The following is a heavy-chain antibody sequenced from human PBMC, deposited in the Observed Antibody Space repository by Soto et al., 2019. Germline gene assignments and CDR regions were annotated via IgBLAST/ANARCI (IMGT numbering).Heavy chain of an antibody. V-gene: IGHV1-18*04. J-gene: IGHJ4*02. CDR1: GYTLTSYG. CDR3: ARDRPGYFDWLLPSYYFDY. CDR2: ISAYDGNT. Sequence: ASVTVSCKASGYTLTSYGISWVRQAPGQRLEWMGWISAYDGNTNYAQKLQGRVTITTDTSTSTAYMDLRSLRSDDTAVYYCARDRPGYFDWLLPSYYFDYWGQGTLVTVSS. D-gene: IGHD3-9*01.